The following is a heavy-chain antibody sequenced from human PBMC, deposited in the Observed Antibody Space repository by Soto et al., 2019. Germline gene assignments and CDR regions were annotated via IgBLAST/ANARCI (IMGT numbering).Heavy chain of an antibody. CDR2: ISGSGDST. Sequence: EVQLLESGGGLVQPGGSLRLSCAASGFTFSSYAMRWVRQAPVKGLEWVSAISGSGDSTYYADSVTGRFTISTDNSKNTLYLQMNSLRAEDTAVYYFARRGSGSYYDYWGQGTLVTFSS. CDR3: ARRGSGSYYDY. D-gene: IGHD1-26*01. V-gene: IGHV3-23*01. J-gene: IGHJ4*02. CDR1: GFTFSSYA.